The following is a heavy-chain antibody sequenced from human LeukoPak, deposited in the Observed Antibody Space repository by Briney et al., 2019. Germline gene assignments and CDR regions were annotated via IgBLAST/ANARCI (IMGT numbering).Heavy chain of an antibody. J-gene: IGHJ4*02. CDR1: GFTFSTYS. CDR3: AILSWDGRGSFY. D-gene: IGHD2/OR15-2a*01. CDR2: IRSNGENT. V-gene: IGHV3-23*01. Sequence: PGGSLRLSCAASGFTFSTYSMRWVRQAPGKGLEWVSAIRSNGENTYYADSVRGRFTISRDNSRGTLSLQMNSLRADDTAVYFCAILSWDGRGSFYWGQGTLVSVSS.